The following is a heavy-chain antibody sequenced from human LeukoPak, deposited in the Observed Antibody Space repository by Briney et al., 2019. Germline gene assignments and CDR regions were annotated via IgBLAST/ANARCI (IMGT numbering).Heavy chain of an antibody. CDR1: GFTFSSYG. D-gene: IGHD6-13*01. CDR2: IRYDGSNK. V-gene: IGHV3-30*02. J-gene: IGHJ4*02. Sequence: PGGSLRLSCAASGFTFSSYGMHWIRQAPGKGLEWVTFIRYDGSNKYYADSVKGRFTISRDNSKNTLYLQMSSLRAEDTAVYYCAKERYSSSWYYDFWGQGTLVTVSS. CDR3: AKERYSSSWYYDF.